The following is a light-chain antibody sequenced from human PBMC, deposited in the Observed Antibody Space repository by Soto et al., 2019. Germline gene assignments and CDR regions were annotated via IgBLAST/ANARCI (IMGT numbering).Light chain of an antibody. V-gene: IGKV3-20*01. J-gene: IGKJ1*01. CDR2: GAS. Sequence: ETVMTQSPATLSVSPGERATLSCRASQRVNSNLSWYQQKPGQAPRLLIYGASNRATVIQDRFSGSWSGTDFTLTISRLEPEDFAVYYCQQYGSSGTFGQGTKVDIK. CDR1: QRVNSN. CDR3: QQYGSSGT.